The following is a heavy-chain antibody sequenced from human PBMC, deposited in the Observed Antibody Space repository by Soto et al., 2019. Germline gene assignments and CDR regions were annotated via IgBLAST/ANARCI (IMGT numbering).Heavy chain of an antibody. V-gene: IGHV3-15*01. J-gene: IGHJ4*02. CDR3: TTDFLSDTAMPRADY. D-gene: IGHD5-18*01. Sequence: EVQLVESGGGLVKPGGSLRLSCAASGFTFSNAWMSWVRQAPGKGLEWVGRIKSKTDGGTTDYAAPVKGRFTISRDDSKNTLYLQMNSLKTEDTAVYYCTTDFLSDTAMPRADYWGQGTLVTVSS. CDR1: GFTFSNAW. CDR2: IKSKTDGGTT.